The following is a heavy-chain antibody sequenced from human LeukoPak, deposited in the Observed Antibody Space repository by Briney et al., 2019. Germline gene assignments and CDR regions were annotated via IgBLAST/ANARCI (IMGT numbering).Heavy chain of an antibody. D-gene: IGHD1-1*01. CDR1: GGSFSGYY. J-gene: IGHJ4*02. V-gene: IGHV4-34*01. CDR3: ARGRDWNHFDY. Sequence: SETLSLTCAVYGGSFSGYYWSWIRQPPGKGLEWIGEINHSGSTNHNPSLKSRVTISVDTSKNQFSLKLSSVTAADTAVYYCARGRDWNHFDYWGQGTLVTVSS. CDR2: INHSGST.